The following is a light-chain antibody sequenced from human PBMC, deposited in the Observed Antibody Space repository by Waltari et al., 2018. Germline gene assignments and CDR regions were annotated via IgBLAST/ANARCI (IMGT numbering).Light chain of an antibody. CDR1: SSDFGTYNR. CDR2: GVT. Sequence: QAALTQPPSVSGSPGQSVSISCTGTSSDFGTYNRVSWYQQPPGTAPRLIIYGVTSRPSWVPDRFSGSMSGNTASLTISGLQADDEADYYCTFYSTTSTWLFGGGTKLTVL. V-gene: IGLV2-18*01. J-gene: IGLJ3*02. CDR3: TFYSTTSTWL.